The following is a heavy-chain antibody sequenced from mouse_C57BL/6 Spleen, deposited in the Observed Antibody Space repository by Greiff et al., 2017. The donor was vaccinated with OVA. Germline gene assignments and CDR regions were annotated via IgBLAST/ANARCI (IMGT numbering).Heavy chain of an antibody. J-gene: IGHJ2*01. Sequence: EVMLVESGGGLVKPGGSLKLSCAASGFTFSDYGMHWVRQALEKGLEWVAYISSGSSTIYYADTVKGRFTISRDNAKNTLFLQMTSLRSEDTAMYYCAREGGSSLDYWGQGTTLTVSS. CDR3: AREGGSSLDY. D-gene: IGHD1-1*01. V-gene: IGHV5-17*01. CDR1: GFTFSDYG. CDR2: ISSGSSTI.